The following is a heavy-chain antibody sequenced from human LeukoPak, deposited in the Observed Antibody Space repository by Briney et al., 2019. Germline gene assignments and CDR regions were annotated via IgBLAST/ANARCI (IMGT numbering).Heavy chain of an antibody. CDR2: ISAYNGNT. D-gene: IGHD4-23*01. J-gene: IGHJ4*02. CDR1: GYTFASYG. Sequence: ASVKVSCKASGYTFASYGISWVRQAPGQGLEWMGWISAYNGNTNYAQKLQGRVTMTTDTSTSTAYMELRSLRSDDTAVYYCARGYGGNSPVGSDYWGQGTLVTVSS. V-gene: IGHV1-18*01. CDR3: ARGYGGNSPVGSDY.